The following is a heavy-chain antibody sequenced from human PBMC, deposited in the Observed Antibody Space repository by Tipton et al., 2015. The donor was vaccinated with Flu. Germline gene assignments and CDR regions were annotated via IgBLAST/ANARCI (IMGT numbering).Heavy chain of an antibody. V-gene: IGHV3-30*07. CDR3: ASSPRFKEGRLPY. J-gene: IGHJ4*02. Sequence: SLRLSCAASGINFSRYAMHWVRQAPGRGLEWVAVISYDATLEYFADSVKGRFTTSRDNSKNTLFLQMNSLRSNDTAVYYCASSPRFKEGRLPYWGQGILVTVSS. CDR1: GINFSRYA. CDR2: ISYDATLE.